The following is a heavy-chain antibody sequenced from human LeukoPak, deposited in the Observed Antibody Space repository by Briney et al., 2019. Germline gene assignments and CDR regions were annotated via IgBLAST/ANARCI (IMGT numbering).Heavy chain of an antibody. J-gene: IGHJ4*02. V-gene: IGHV1-69*05. CDR3: ARGYSGSYYIDPFFDY. Sequence: ASVKVSCKASGGTFSSYAISWVRQAPGQGLEWMGGIIPIFGTANYAQKFQGRVTITTDESTSTAYMELSSLRSEDTAVYYCARGYSGSYYIDPFFDYWGQGTLVTVSS. CDR1: GGTFSSYA. D-gene: IGHD1-26*01. CDR2: IIPIFGTA.